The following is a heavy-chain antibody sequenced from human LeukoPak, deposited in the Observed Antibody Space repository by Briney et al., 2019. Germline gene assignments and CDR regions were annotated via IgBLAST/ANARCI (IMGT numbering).Heavy chain of an antibody. Sequence: SQTLSLTCAISGDSVSNNSAAWNWIRQSPSRGLEWLGRTYYRSKWFIDYAAFVKSRITINPDTSKNQFSLQLNPVIPEDTAVYYCARDGARGTGIAYYFDYWGQGTLVTVSS. CDR2: TYYRSKWFI. V-gene: IGHV6-1*01. CDR1: GDSVSNNSAA. D-gene: IGHD7-27*01. CDR3: ARDGARGTGIAYYFDY. J-gene: IGHJ4*02.